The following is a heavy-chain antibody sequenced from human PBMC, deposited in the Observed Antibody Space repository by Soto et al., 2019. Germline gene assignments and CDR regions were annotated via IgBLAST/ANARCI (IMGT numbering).Heavy chain of an antibody. J-gene: IGHJ6*02. V-gene: IGHV1-8*01. CDR1: GYTFPSYD. CDR2: MNPNTGNS. D-gene: IGHD3-10*01. Sequence: AAVKCSFKASGYTFPSYDIYWVRQATGQGLECMGWMNPNTGNSGYAQKFQGRVTMTSDTSISTAHMELSSLRSDDTAVYYCARVGGLLSPRRYLMDVWGQLTTVTVSS. CDR3: ARVGGLLSPRRYLMDV.